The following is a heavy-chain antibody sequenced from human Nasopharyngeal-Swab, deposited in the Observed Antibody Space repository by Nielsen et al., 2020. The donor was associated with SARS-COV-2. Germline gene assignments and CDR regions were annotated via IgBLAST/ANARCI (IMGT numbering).Heavy chain of an antibody. CDR3: ARDVAGADSA. D-gene: IGHD2-21*01. CDR1: GFTFSRYW. J-gene: IGHJ5*02. Sequence: GGSLTLSCAASGFTFSRYWMHWVRQVPGKGLVWVSRIDTDGSTTDHADSVKGRFTISRDNAKNTLYLQMNQLRAEDTALYYCARDVAGADSAWGQGTLITVSS. V-gene: IGHV3-74*01. CDR2: IDTDGSTT.